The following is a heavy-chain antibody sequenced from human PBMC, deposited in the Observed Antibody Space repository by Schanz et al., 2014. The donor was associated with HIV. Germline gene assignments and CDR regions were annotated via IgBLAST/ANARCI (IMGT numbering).Heavy chain of an antibody. J-gene: IGHJ6*02. CDR1: GFTFSSSG. CDR3: ARGEAITSYYHYYGMDV. V-gene: IGHV3-33*01. Sequence: QVQLVESGGGVVQPGRSLRLSCTASGFTFSSSGMHWVRQAPGKGLEWVAVIWYDGSNKYYADSVKGRFTISRDNSKNTLYLQMNSLRAEDTAVYYCARGEAITSYYHYYGMDVWGQGTTVTVSS. CDR2: IWYDGSNK. D-gene: IGHD1-20*01.